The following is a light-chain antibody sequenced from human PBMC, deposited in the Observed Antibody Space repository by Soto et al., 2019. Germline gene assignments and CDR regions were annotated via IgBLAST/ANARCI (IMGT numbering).Light chain of an antibody. J-gene: IGLJ2*01. CDR3: GTWDSSLSGEV. CDR2: DNN. Sequence: SGNAVAGRDGPIICSRKSSNIGNNYVSWYQQLPGTAPKLLIYDNNKRPSGIPDRFSGSKSGTSATLGITGLQTGDEADYYCGTWDSSLSGEVFGGGTKVTVL. CDR1: SSNIGNNY. V-gene: IGLV1-51*01.